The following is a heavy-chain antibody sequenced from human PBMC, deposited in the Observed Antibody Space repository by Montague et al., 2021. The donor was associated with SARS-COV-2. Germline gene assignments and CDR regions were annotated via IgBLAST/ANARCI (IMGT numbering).Heavy chain of an antibody. Sequence: SLRLSCAASGFTYSKYGVHWVRQAPGKGLEWVSYISNSGDTKYYADSVKGRFTISRDNAKNSLYLQMSSLRAEDTAVYYCARAGEDYYYDSSGFLYWGQGILVTVSS. CDR3: ARAGEDYYYDSSGFLY. J-gene: IGHJ4*02. CDR1: GFTYSKYG. V-gene: IGHV3-48*03. CDR2: ISNSGDTK. D-gene: IGHD3-22*01.